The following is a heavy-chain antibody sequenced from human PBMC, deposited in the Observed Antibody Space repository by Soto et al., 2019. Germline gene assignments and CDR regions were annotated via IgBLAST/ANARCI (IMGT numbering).Heavy chain of an antibody. CDR1: GYTFTNYW. CDR3: VASIFYYGMDV. Sequence: PGESLKISCKGSGYTFTNYWIGWVRQMPGKGLEWMGIIYPGDSDTKYNPSFQGQVTISADKSITTTYLRWTSLKASDTAIYYCVASIFYYGMDVWGQGTTVTVS. J-gene: IGHJ6*02. CDR2: IYPGDSDT. V-gene: IGHV5-51*01.